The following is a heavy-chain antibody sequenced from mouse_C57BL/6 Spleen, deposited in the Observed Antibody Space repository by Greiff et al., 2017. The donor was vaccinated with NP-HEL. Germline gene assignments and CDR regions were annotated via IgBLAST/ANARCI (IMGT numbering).Heavy chain of an antibody. V-gene: IGHV1-64*01. CDR3: AREGSNYYFDY. Sequence: QVQLQQSGAELVKPGASVKLSCKASGYTFTSYWMHWVKQRPGQGLEWIGMIHPNSGSTNYNEKFKSKATLTVDKSSSTAYMQLSSLTSEDSAVYYCAREGSNYYFDYWGQGTTLTVSS. D-gene: IGHD2-5*01. J-gene: IGHJ2*01. CDR2: IHPNSGST. CDR1: GYTFTSYW.